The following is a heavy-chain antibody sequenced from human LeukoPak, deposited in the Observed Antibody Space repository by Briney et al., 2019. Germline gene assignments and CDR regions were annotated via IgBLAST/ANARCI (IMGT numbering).Heavy chain of an antibody. CDR1: RLTCTDFW. D-gene: IGHD6-13*01. V-gene: IGHV3-7*01. Sequence: GGSLRLSCAASRLTCTDFWMKWDRLAPGRGLEWLANINPDGNEKYYVDSVKGRFAMSRDNAKNEVYLEMNSLRAEDTGVYYCSGRDSSRSPRAYWGQGTLVSVSS. CDR2: INPDGNEK. J-gene: IGHJ4*02. CDR3: SGRDSSRSPRAY.